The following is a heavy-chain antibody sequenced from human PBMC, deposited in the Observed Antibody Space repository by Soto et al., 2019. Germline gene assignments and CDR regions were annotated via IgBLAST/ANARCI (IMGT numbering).Heavy chain of an antibody. J-gene: IGHJ3*02. Sequence: GESLKISCAASGFTFSNAWMNWVRQAPGKGLEWVGRIKSKTDGGTTDYAAPVKCRFTISRDDSKNTLYLQMNSLKTEDTAVYYCTTGVGARMDYGDYSYAFDIWGQGTMVTVSS. V-gene: IGHV3-15*07. CDR1: GFTFSNAW. CDR2: IKSKTDGGTT. D-gene: IGHD4-17*01. CDR3: TTGVGARMDYGDYSYAFDI.